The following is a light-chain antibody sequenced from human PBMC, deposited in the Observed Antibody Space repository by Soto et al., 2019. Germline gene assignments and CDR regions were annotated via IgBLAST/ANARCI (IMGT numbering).Light chain of an antibody. CDR2: GAS. CDR3: QQYNNWPPWT. J-gene: IGKJ1*01. Sequence: EIVMTQSPATLSVSPGERATLSCRASQSVSSNLAWYQQKPGQAPRLLIYGASTRATGLPARFSGSRSGTEFTLTISGLHSEDFAVYFCQQYNNWPPWTFGQGTKVETK. CDR1: QSVSSN. V-gene: IGKV3-15*01.